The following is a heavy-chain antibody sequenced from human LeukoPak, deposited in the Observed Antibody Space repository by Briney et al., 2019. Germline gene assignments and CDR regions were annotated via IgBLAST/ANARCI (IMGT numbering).Heavy chain of an antibody. CDR1: GYTFTSYY. CDR2: INPSGGST. V-gene: IGHV1-46*01. CDR3: ARDVSAVAGPYWYFDL. Sequence: GASVTVSCTASGYTFTSYYMHWVRQAPGQGLEWMGIINPSGGSTSYAQKFQGRVTMTRDTSTSTVYMELSSLRSEDTAVYYCARDVSAVAGPYWYFDLWGRGTLVTVS. J-gene: IGHJ2*01. D-gene: IGHD6-19*01.